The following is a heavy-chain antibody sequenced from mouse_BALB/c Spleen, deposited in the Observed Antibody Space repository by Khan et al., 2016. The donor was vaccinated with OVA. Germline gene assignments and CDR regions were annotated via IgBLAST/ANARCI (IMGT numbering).Heavy chain of an antibody. J-gene: IGHJ2*01. CDR2: INPTSGYT. Sequence: QVQLQQSGAELAKPGASVKMSCKASGYTFTTYWMHWVKQRPGQGLEWIGYINPTSGYTDYNERFKDKATLSADKSSSTAYMQLSSLTSEASAVYYCTRDRIDYWGQGTTLTVSS. CDR1: GYTFTTYW. CDR3: TRDRIDY. V-gene: IGHV1-7*01.